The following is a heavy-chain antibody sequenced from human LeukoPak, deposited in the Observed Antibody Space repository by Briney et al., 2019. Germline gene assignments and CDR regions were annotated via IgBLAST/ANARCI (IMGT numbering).Heavy chain of an antibody. CDR3: ARVPGDSSGYFDY. Sequence: SETLSLTCTVSGGSISSGSYYWSWIRQPAGKGLEWIGRIYTSGSTNYNPSLKSRVTISVDTSKNQFSPKLSSVTAADTAVYYCARVPGDSSGYFDYWGQGTLVTVSS. CDR1: GGSISSGSYY. V-gene: IGHV4-61*02. D-gene: IGHD3-22*01. J-gene: IGHJ4*02. CDR2: IYTSGST.